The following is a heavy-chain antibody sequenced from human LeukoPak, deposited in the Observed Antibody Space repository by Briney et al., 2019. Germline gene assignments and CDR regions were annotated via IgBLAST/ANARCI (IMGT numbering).Heavy chain of an antibody. V-gene: IGHV4-39*07. Sequence: SETLSLTCAVSGGSISSSSYYWGWIRQPPGMGLEWIGSIYYSGSTYYNPSLKSRVTISVDTSKNQFSLKLSSVTAADTAVYYCARAWSPPPKVTLLNWFDPWGQGTLVTVSS. J-gene: IGHJ5*02. D-gene: IGHD4-17*01. CDR1: GGSISSSSYY. CDR3: ARAWSPPPKVTLLNWFDP. CDR2: IYYSGST.